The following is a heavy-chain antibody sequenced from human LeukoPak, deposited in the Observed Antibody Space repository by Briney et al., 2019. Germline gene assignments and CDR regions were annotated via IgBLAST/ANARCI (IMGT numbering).Heavy chain of an antibody. V-gene: IGHV3-23*01. J-gene: IGHJ3*02. CDR2: MSIIDDSI. CDR3: AREGYTSDYAGAFDI. D-gene: IGHD2-2*01. CDR1: GSTLRNYI. Sequence: GGSLRLSCVASGSTLRNYIMTWVRQAPGKGLERVSSMSIIDDSIYYADSVKGRFTISRDNSKSTLSLQMSSLRAEGTGVYYCAREGYTSDYAGAFDIWGQGSVVTVSS.